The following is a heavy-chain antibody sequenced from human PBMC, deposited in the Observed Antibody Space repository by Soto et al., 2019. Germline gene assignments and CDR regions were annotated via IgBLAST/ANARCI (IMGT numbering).Heavy chain of an antibody. Sequence: GGSLRLSCAASGFTFSSYAMSWVRQAPGKGLEWVSAISGSGGSTYYADSVKGRFTISRDNSKNTLYLQMNSLRAEDTAVYYCAKAAFSDLVAAAQPHYYYYYMDVWGKGTTVTVSS. J-gene: IGHJ6*03. CDR1: GFTFSSYA. V-gene: IGHV3-23*01. D-gene: IGHD6-19*01. CDR2: ISGSGGST. CDR3: AKAAFSDLVAAAQPHYYYYYMDV.